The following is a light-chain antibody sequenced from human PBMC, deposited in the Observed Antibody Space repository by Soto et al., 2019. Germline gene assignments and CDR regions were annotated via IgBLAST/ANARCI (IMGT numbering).Light chain of an antibody. CDR1: PGVGAHN. CDR3: QHYGSSPWT. V-gene: IGKV3-20*01. J-gene: IGKJ1*01. Sequence: SPCPLSLSPFQRATLPLRVSPGVGAHNLAWKQHKAGQTTRLLIYGASSRATGIPDRFSGSGSGTDFTLTISRLEPEDFAVYYCQHYGSSPWTFGQGTKVDIK. CDR2: GAS.